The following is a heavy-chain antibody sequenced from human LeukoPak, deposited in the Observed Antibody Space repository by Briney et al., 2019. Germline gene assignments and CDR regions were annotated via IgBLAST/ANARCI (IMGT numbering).Heavy chain of an antibody. CDR1: GFTFSSYG. CDR2: ISYDGSNK. J-gene: IGHJ4*02. Sequence: DPGGSLRLSCAASGFTFSSYGMHWVRQAPGKGLEWVAVISYDGSNKYYADSVKGRFTISRDNSKNTLYLQMNSLRAEDTAVYYCAKDRRGYSYGAFDYWGQGTLVTVSS. V-gene: IGHV3-30*18. D-gene: IGHD5-18*01. CDR3: AKDRRGYSYGAFDY.